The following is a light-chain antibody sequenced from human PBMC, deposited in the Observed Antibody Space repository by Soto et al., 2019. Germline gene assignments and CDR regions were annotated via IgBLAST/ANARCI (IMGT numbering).Light chain of an antibody. CDR1: SSDVGGYNS. Sequence: QSALTQPASVSGSPGQSITISCTGTSSDVGGYNSVSWYQQHPGKAPKLTIYEVSNRPSGVSNRFSGSKSGNTASLTISGLQAEDEADYYCSSYTTSSALLYVFGTGTKVTVL. CDR3: SSYTTSSALLYV. V-gene: IGLV2-14*01. J-gene: IGLJ1*01. CDR2: EVS.